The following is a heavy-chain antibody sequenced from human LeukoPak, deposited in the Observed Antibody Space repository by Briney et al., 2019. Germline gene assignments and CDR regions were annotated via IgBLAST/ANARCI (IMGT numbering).Heavy chain of an antibody. CDR3: ARGKPVSGWYVGY. CDR1: GGSISSSSYY. J-gene: IGHJ4*02. Sequence: SETLSLTCTVSGGSISSSSYYWGWIRQPPGKGLEWIGSIYYSGSTYHNPSLKSRVTISVDTSKNQFSLKLSSVTAADTAVYYCARGKPVSGWYVGYWGQGTPVTVSS. D-gene: IGHD6-19*01. CDR2: IYYSGST. V-gene: IGHV4-39*07.